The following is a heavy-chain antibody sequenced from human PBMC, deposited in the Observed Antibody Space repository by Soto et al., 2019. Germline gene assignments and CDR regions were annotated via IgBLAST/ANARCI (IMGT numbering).Heavy chain of an antibody. CDR3: AGGGSIVVSTRRLMDV. CDR2: VSHGEGT. D-gene: IGHD3-22*01. Sequence: SETLSLTCAVYGGSFNGYYWSWIRQPPGKGLEWIGEVSHGEGTNYNPSLKSRVVISLDTSKSQFSLTLSSVTVADTAFYYCAGGGSIVVSTRRLMDVWGKGTTVTVSS. J-gene: IGHJ6*03. V-gene: IGHV4-34*01. CDR1: GGSFNGYY.